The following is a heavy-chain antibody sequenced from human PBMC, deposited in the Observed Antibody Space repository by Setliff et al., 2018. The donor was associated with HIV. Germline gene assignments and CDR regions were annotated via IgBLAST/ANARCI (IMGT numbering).Heavy chain of an antibody. CDR2: INAGYGNT. CDR3: ARDLASPDYSSGCPGY. J-gene: IGHJ4*02. D-gene: IGHD6-19*01. CDR1: GYTFTSYA. V-gene: IGHV1-3*01. Sequence: ASVKVSCKASGYTFTSYAIHWVRQAPGQSLEWMGWINAGYGNTKYSQKFQGRVTITRDASASTAYMELSSLRIEDTAVYYCARDLASPDYSSGCPGYWGQGTLVTVSS.